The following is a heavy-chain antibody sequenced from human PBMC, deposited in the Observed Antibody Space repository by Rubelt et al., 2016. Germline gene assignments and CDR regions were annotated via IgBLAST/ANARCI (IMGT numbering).Heavy chain of an antibody. Sequence: EVQLVESGGGLVQPGGSLRLSCAASGFTFSSYSMNWVRQAPGKGLEWVSSISSSSSYIYYADSVKGRLTIARDNAKNSLYLQMNSLRAEDTAVYYCARDQSKWEQTGFDYWGQGTLVTVSS. CDR2: ISSSSSYI. CDR3: ARDQSKWEQTGFDY. D-gene: IGHD1-26*01. J-gene: IGHJ4*02. CDR1: GFTFSSYS. V-gene: IGHV3-21*01.